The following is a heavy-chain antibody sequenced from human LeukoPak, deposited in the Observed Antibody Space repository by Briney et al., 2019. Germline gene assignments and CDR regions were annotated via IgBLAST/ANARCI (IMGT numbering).Heavy chain of an antibody. CDR1: GGSFSGYY. CDR3: ARETTVTTGAFDI. Sequence: SETLSLTCAVYGGSFSGYYWSWIRQPPGKGLEWIGEINHSGSTNYNPSLKSRVTISVDTSKNQFSLKLSSVTAADTAVYYCARETTVTTGAFDIWRQGTMVTVSS. CDR2: INHSGST. D-gene: IGHD4-17*01. V-gene: IGHV4-34*01. J-gene: IGHJ3*02.